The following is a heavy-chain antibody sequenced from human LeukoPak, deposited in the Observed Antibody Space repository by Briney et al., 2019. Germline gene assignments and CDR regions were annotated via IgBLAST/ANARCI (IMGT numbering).Heavy chain of an antibody. D-gene: IGHD4-17*01. J-gene: IGHJ4*02. CDR2: IQYDGGNK. CDR3: AKEGTWEYGDYLN. V-gene: IGHV3-30*02. CDR1: GFTFSSYG. Sequence: GGSLRLSCVASGFTFSSYGMYWVRQAPGKGLEWVTFIQYDGGNKYDVDSVKGRFTIARDNSKNTLYLQMNSLRAEDTAIYYCAKEGTWEYGDYLNWGQGTLVTVSS.